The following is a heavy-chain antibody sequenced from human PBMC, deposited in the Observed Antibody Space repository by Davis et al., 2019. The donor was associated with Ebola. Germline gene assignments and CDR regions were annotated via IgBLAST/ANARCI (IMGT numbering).Heavy chain of an antibody. Sequence: PSETLSLTCGVSGASISSNNWWSWVRQPPGKGLEWIVEIYYSGSTNYNPSLRGRVTLSVDKSRNQFSLKLSSVTTADTALYYCVRGGGRGLDPWGQGTLVSVSS. D-gene: IGHD2-15*01. CDR1: GASISSNNW. J-gene: IGHJ5*02. CDR3: VRGGGRGLDP. CDR2: IYYSGST. V-gene: IGHV4-4*02.